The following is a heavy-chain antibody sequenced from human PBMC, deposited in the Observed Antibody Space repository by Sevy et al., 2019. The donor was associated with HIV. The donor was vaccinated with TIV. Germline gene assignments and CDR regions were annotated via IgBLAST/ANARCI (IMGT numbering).Heavy chain of an antibody. CDR3: ARDFTGFYGMDV. V-gene: IGHV3-30*03. D-gene: IGHD3-9*01. CDR1: GFTFNTYG. Sequence: GGSLRLSCAASGFTFNTYGTHWVRQAPGRGLEWVAVISYSGVSQFYTDSVKGRFTISRDNSRSTQYLQMNSLRVEDTAVYYCARDFTGFYGMDVWGQGTTVTVSS. CDR2: ISYSGVSQ. J-gene: IGHJ6*02.